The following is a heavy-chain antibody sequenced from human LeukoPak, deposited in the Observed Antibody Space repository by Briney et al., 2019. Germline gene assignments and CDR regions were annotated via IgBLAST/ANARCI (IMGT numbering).Heavy chain of an antibody. Sequence: PSETLSLTCAGYGGSFSGYYWSWIRQPPGKGLEWIGEINHSGSTNYNPSLKSRVTISVDTSKNQFSLKLSSVTAADTAVYYCARGARFTILGYFDYWGQGTLVTVSS. J-gene: IGHJ4*02. V-gene: IGHV4-34*01. D-gene: IGHD3-3*01. CDR3: ARGARFTILGYFDY. CDR1: GGSFSGYY. CDR2: INHSGST.